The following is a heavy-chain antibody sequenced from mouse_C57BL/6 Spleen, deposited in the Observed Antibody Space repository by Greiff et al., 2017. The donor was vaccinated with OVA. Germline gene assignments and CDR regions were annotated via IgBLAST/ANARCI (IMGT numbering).Heavy chain of an antibody. Sequence: EVQLQQSGPELVKPGASVRMSCKASGYTFTDYNMHWVKQSHGKSLEWIGYINPNNGGTSYNQKFKGKATLTVNKSSSTAYMELRSLTSEDSAVYYCAREDYDYDEAWFAYWGQGTLVTVSA. CDR3: AREDYDYDEAWFAY. CDR1: GYTFTDYN. J-gene: IGHJ3*01. CDR2: INPNNGGT. V-gene: IGHV1-22*01. D-gene: IGHD2-4*01.